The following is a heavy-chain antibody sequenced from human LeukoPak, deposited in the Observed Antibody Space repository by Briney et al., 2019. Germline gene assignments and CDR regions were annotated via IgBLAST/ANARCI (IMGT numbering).Heavy chain of an antibody. CDR2: ISSSSSYI. CDR3: ARDSSSWYNWFDP. CDR1: GFTVSSNY. Sequence: PGGSLRLSCAASGFTVSSNYMSWVRQAPGKGLEWVSYISSSSSYIYYADSVKGRFTISRDNAKNSLYLQMNSLRAEDTAVYYCARDSSSWYNWFDPWGQGTLVTVSS. J-gene: IGHJ5*02. V-gene: IGHV3-21*05. D-gene: IGHD6-13*01.